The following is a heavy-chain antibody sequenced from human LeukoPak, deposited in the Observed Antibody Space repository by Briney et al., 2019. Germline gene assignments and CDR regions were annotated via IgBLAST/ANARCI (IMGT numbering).Heavy chain of an antibody. CDR2: ISGSGGST. CDR1: GFTFSSYA. Sequence: GGSLRLSCAASGFTFSSYAMSWVRQAPGKGLEWVSAISGSGGSTYYADSVKGRFTISRDNSKNTLYLQMNSLRAEDTAVYYCAKDPHDEYSYGTAYFDYWGQGTLVTVSS. J-gene: IGHJ4*02. V-gene: IGHV3-23*01. CDR3: AKDPHDEYSYGTAYFDY. D-gene: IGHD5-18*01.